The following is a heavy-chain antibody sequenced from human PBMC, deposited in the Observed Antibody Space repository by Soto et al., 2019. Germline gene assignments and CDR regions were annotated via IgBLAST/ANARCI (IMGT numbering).Heavy chain of an antibody. D-gene: IGHD6-13*01. CDR2: IKQDGSEK. J-gene: IGHJ2*01. Sequence: GGSLRLSCAASGFTFSSYWMSWVRQAPGKGLEWVANIKQDGSEKYYVDSVKGRFTISRDNAKNSLYLQMNSLRAEDTAVYYCAREASSSWYRQLDLWGRGTLVTVSS. CDR1: GFTFSSYW. CDR3: AREASSSWYRQLDL. V-gene: IGHV3-7*05.